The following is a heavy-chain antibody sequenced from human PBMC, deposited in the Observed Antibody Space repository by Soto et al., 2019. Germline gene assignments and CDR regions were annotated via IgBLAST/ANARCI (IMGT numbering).Heavy chain of an antibody. D-gene: IGHD6-19*01. J-gene: IGHJ6*02. CDR1: GFTFSNYT. V-gene: IGHV3-21*01. Sequence: EVQLVESGGGLVKPGGSLRLSCAASGFTFSNYTMEWVRQAPGKGLDWLSSISRSSTNIFYADSVKGRFTVSRDNANNVLYLQINSLSAEDTAIYYCARDLKVAAPNSYFYYGMDVWGQGTTVTVSS. CDR2: ISRSSTNI. CDR3: ARDLKVAAPNSYFYYGMDV.